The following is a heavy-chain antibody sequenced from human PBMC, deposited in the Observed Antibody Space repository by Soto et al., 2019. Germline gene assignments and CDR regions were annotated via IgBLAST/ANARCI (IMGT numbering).Heavy chain of an antibody. Sequence: GGSLRLSCAASGFTFSSYGMHWVRQAPGKGLEWVAVIWYDGSNKYYADSVKGRFTISRDNSKNTLYLQMNCLRAEDTAVYYCAREYYDFWSGYYTLAGDASYYFDYWGQGTLVTVSS. CDR3: AREYYDFWSGYYTLAGDASYYFDY. CDR2: IWYDGSNK. D-gene: IGHD3-3*01. CDR1: GFTFSSYG. V-gene: IGHV3-33*01. J-gene: IGHJ4*02.